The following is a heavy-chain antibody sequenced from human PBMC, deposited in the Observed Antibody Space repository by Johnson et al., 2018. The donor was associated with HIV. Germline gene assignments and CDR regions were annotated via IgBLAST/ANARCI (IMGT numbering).Heavy chain of an antibody. D-gene: IGHD3-9*01. V-gene: IGHV3-15*01. CDR2: IKSKTDGGTT. CDR1: GFTFSNAW. Sequence: EVQLVESGGGLVKPGGSLRLSCAASGFTFSNAWMSWVRQAPGKGLEWVGRIKSKTDGGTTDYGAPVKGRVTISRDDSKNTLYLQMKSLKTEDTAMYYCTTDWRVRDLDWLFHDAFDSWGQGTMVTVAS. CDR3: TTDWRVRDLDWLFHDAFDS. J-gene: IGHJ3*02.